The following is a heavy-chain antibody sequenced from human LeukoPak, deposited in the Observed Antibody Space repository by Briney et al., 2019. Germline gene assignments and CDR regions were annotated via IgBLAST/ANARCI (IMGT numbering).Heavy chain of an antibody. Sequence: ASVKVSCKASGYTFTSYGISWVRRAPGQGLEWMGWISAYNGNTNYAQKLQGRVTMTTDTSTSTAYMELRSLRSDDTAVYYCARRRDYGDYFYFDYWGQGTLVTVSS. CDR3: ARRRDYGDYFYFDY. J-gene: IGHJ4*02. CDR1: GYTFTSYG. CDR2: ISAYNGNT. V-gene: IGHV1-18*01. D-gene: IGHD4-17*01.